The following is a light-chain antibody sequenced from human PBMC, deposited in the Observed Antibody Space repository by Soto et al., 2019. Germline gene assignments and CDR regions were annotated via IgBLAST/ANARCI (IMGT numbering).Light chain of an antibody. J-gene: IGKJ4*01. CDR1: QSTLYSSNNKNY. Sequence: DIMMAQSPDSLAVSLGERATINCKSSQSTLYSSNNKNYLAWYQQKPGQPPKLLIYWASTRESGVPDRFSGSGSGTDFTLTISSLQAEDVAVYYCQQYYSTPLTFGGGTKVDIK. V-gene: IGKV4-1*01. CDR2: WAS. CDR3: QQYYSTPLT.